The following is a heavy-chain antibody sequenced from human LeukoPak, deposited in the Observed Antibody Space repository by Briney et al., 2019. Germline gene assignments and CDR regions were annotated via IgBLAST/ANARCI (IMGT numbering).Heavy chain of an antibody. CDR1: GGSISTSSYY. CDR2: IFYSGST. V-gene: IGHV4-39*07. CDR3: ARVRYSSSWYDYYYMDV. D-gene: IGHD6-13*01. J-gene: IGHJ6*03. Sequence: PSETLSLTCTVSGGSISTSSYYWGWVRQPPGKGLEWIGNIFYSGSTYYSPSLKSRVTISLDTSRNQFSLKLNSVTAADTAVYYCARVRYSSSWYDYYYMDVWGKGTTVTVSS.